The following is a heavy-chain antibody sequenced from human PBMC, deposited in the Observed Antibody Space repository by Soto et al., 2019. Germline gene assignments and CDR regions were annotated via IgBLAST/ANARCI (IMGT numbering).Heavy chain of an antibody. V-gene: IGHV5-10-1*01. Sequence: GESRKISCKGSGYSFTSYWISWVRQMPGKGLEWMGRIDPSDSYTNYSPSFQGHVTVSADKSISTAYLQWSSPKDAETAMYDCARQWFGELLSFATFDPWGQGTLVTVSS. CDR1: GYSFTSYW. CDR2: IDPSDSYT. D-gene: IGHD3-10*01. CDR3: ARQWFGELLSFATFDP. J-gene: IGHJ5*02.